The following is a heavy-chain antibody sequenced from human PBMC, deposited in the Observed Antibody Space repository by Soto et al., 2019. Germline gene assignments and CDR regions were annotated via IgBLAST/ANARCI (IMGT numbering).Heavy chain of an antibody. CDR1: GGSISSYY. V-gene: IGHV4-59*01. Sequence: SETLSLTCTVSGGSISSYYWSWIRQPPGKGLEWIGYIYYSGSTNYNPSLKSRVTISVDTSKNQFSLKVSSVTAADTAVYYCAREGEIYCSSTSCYGPMEVWGQGTTVNVSS. J-gene: IGHJ6*02. D-gene: IGHD2-2*01. CDR3: AREGEIYCSSTSCYGPMEV. CDR2: IYYSGST.